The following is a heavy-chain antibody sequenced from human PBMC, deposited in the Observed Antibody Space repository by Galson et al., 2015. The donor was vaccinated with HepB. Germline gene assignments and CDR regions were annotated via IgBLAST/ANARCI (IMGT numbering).Heavy chain of an antibody. CDR2: INHSGTT. V-gene: IGHV4-34*01. D-gene: IGHD6-13*01. J-gene: IGHJ4*02. CDR3: ARPSLAAAGKIRVLDY. CDR1: GGSFSGYY. Sequence: LSLTCAVYGGSFSGYYWSWIRQPPGKGLEWIGEINHSGTTHCNPSLKSRVTISVDPSKNQFSLKLNSVTAADTALYYCARPSLAAAGKIRVLDYWGQGTLVTVSS.